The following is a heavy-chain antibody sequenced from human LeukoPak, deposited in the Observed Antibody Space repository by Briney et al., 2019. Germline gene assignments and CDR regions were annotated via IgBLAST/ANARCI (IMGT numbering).Heavy chain of an antibody. V-gene: IGHV1-18*01. CDR1: GYTFTSYG. CDR2: ISAYNGNT. CDR3: ARDYYDSSGYYSFDY. D-gene: IGHD3-22*01. Sequence: GASVKVSCKASGYTFTSYGISWVRQAPGQGLEWMGWISAYNGNTNYAQKLQGRVTMTTDTSTSTAYMELRSLRSDDTAVYYCARDYYDSSGYYSFDYWGQGTLVTVSS. J-gene: IGHJ4*02.